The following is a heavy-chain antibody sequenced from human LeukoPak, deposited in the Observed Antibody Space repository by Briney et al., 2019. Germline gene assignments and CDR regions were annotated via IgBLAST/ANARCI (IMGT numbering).Heavy chain of an antibody. V-gene: IGHV3-66*01. CDR3: TRDPPAVLLGTYG. D-gene: IGHD2/OR15-2a*01. Sequence: PGGPLRLSCTASGFSVTSNYMNWVRQAPGKGLEWVSLIYSDGSTYHADSVKGRFTISRDKSNNMVYLQMNNLRVEDTAMYYCTRDPPAVLLGTYGWGQGALDTVSS. J-gene: IGHJ4*02. CDR2: IYSDGST. CDR1: GFSVTSNY.